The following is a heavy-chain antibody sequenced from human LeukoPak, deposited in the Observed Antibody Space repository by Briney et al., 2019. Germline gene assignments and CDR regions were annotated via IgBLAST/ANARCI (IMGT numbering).Heavy chain of an antibody. D-gene: IGHD6-19*01. Sequence: PGGSLRLSCVASGFTFSRSWMDWVRQAPGKGLEWVANIKGDGSETHYVDSAKGRFTISRDNAKNYLYLQIDRVRVEDTAIYYCARDSGWYPVDYWGQGTLVTVSS. CDR2: IKGDGSET. V-gene: IGHV3-7*01. J-gene: IGHJ4*02. CDR1: GFTFSRSW. CDR3: ARDSGWYPVDY.